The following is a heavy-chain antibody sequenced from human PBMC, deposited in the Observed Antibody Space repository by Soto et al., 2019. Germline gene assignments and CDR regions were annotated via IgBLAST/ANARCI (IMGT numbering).Heavy chain of an antibody. CDR3: ARDTAFISSGLFNP. CDR2: ISDSATTM. V-gene: IGHV3-11*01. D-gene: IGHD3-22*01. Sequence: PGGSLRLSCAASGFTFSDYYMSWIRQAPGKGLEWISHISDSATTMYYADSVKGRFTIPRDNARKSLFLHMNSLRAEDTAVYYCARDTAFISSGLFNPWGQGTLVTVSS. J-gene: IGHJ5*02. CDR1: GFTFSDYY.